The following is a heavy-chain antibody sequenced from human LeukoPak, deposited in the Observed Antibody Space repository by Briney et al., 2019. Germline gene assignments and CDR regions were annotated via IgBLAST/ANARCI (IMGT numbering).Heavy chain of an antibody. Sequence: SVKVSCKASGGTFSSYAISWVRQAPGQGLEWMGGITPMFGTANYAQKFQGRVTITADESTSTAYMELSSLRSEDTAVYYCAREWGHDTSGYFFGYWGQGTLVTVSS. CDR1: GGTFSSYA. D-gene: IGHD3-22*01. CDR3: AREWGHDTSGYFFGY. CDR2: ITPMFGTA. V-gene: IGHV1-69*13. J-gene: IGHJ4*02.